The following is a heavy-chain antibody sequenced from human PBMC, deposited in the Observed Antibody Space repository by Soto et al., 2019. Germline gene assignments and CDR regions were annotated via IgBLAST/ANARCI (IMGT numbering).Heavy chain of an antibody. V-gene: IGHV4-61*01. Sequence: SETLSLTCTVSGGSVSSSSYYWSWIRQPPGKGLERIGYIYYTGSTNYNSSLKSRVTISLDTSKNQFSLKLSSVTAADTAVYYCARTAYCSGGSCYFGWFDPWGQGTLVTVSS. CDR1: GGSVSSSSYY. CDR2: IYYTGST. CDR3: ARTAYCSGGSCYFGWFDP. J-gene: IGHJ5*02. D-gene: IGHD2-15*01.